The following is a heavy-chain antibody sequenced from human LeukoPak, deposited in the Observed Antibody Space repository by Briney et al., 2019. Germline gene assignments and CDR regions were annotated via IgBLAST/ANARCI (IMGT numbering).Heavy chain of an antibody. D-gene: IGHD3-22*01. J-gene: IGHJ3*02. Sequence: QSGGSLRLSCAASGFTFSSYAMSWVRQAPGKGLEWVSAISGSGGSTYYADSVKGRFTISRDNSKNTLYLQMNSLRAEDTAVYYCAKDPRIYDSSGYYYVLSDPDSDDAFDIWGQGTMVTVSS. V-gene: IGHV3-23*01. CDR1: GFTFSSYA. CDR2: ISGSGGST. CDR3: AKDPRIYDSSGYYYVLSDPDSDDAFDI.